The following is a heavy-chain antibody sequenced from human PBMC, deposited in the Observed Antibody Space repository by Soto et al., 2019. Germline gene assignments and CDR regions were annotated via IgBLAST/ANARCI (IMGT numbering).Heavy chain of an antibody. J-gene: IGHJ6*02. CDR2: ISGSGVST. Sequence: GGSLRLSCAASGFTFSNYAMSWVRQAPGKGLEWVSGISGSGVSTFYADPGKGRFIIYRDNSKNTLFLQMNSLRVEDTAVCYCAKVGALDFWSGLALYGMDVWGQGTTVTVSS. CDR3: AKVGALDFWSGLALYGMDV. V-gene: IGHV3-23*01. CDR1: GFTFSNYA. D-gene: IGHD3-3*01.